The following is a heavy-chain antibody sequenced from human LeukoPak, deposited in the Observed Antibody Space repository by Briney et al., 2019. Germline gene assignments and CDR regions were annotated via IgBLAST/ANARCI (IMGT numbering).Heavy chain of an antibody. CDR3: ARDVRGGGTYCDY. Sequence: GGSLRLSCTTSGFTFGDSAMSWFRQAPGKGLEWVSFIRSRAYSGTTQYAASVKGRFTISRDDSKSIAYLQMNSLETEDTAVYFCARDVRGGGTYCDYWGQGTLVTVSS. D-gene: IGHD1-26*01. J-gene: IGHJ4*02. V-gene: IGHV3-49*03. CDR2: IRSRAYSGTT. CDR1: GFTFGDSA.